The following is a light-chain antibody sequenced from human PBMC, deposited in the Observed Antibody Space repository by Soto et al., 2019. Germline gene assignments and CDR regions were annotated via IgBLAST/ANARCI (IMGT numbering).Light chain of an antibody. V-gene: IGKV3-15*01. J-gene: IGKJ1*01. CDR3: QQYNNWPPWT. CDR2: DTS. Sequence: EIVMKQPPASLSESPRERATLSCRASQSVNSNLAWYQQKPGQAPRLLIYDTSTRATGTPARFSGSGSGTEFTLTISSLQSEDFAVYYCQQYNNWPPWTFGQGTTVEFK. CDR1: QSVNSN.